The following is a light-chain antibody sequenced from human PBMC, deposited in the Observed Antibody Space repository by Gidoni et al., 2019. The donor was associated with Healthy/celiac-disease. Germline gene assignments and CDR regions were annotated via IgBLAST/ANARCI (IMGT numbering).Light chain of an antibody. V-gene: IGKV1-39*01. Sequence: DIHMTQSPSSLSASVGDRVTITCRASQSIISYLNWYQQKPGKAPKLLIYAASSLQSGVPSRFSGSGSGTDFTLTISSLQPEDFANYYCQQSYSTPRKFGQGTKVEIK. J-gene: IGKJ1*01. CDR1: QSIISY. CDR3: QQSYSTPRK. CDR2: AAS.